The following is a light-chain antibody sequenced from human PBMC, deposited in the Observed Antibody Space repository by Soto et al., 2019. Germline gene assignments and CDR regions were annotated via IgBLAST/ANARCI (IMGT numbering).Light chain of an antibody. J-gene: IGLJ2*01. CDR2: SNS. CDR1: SSNIGAGYD. V-gene: IGLV1-40*01. Sequence: QSVLTQTPSVSGAPGQRVTISCTGSSSNIGAGYDVHWYQQLPGTAPKLLIYSNSNRPSGVPDRFSGSKSGTSASLAITGLQAEDEADYYCQSYDNSLRGIFGGGTKLTVL. CDR3: QSYDNSLRGI.